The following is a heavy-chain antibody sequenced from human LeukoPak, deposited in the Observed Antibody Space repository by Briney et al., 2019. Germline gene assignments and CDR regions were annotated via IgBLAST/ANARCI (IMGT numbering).Heavy chain of an antibody. Sequence: GGSLRFSCPAPGFTFTSNTMNWVGQAPGKGLEWVSSITSSSSYIYYADSVKGRFTISRDNAKNSLYLQMTSLRVEDTAVYYCAKTYGHFDDWGQGTLVTVSS. J-gene: IGHJ4*02. CDR1: GFTFTSNT. CDR2: ITSSSSYI. D-gene: IGHD4-17*01. V-gene: IGHV3-21*01. CDR3: AKTYGHFDD.